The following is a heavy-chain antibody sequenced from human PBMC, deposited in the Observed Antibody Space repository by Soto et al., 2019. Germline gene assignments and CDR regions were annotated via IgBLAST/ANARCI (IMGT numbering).Heavy chain of an antibody. CDR1: GFTFSSYA. CDR3: AKDSDIVATIGGYFDY. CDR2: ISGSGGST. J-gene: IGHJ4*02. D-gene: IGHD5-12*01. Sequence: GGSLRLSCPASGFTFSSYAMSWVRQAPGKGLEWVSAISGSGGSTYYADSVKGRFTISRDNSNNTLYLQMNSLRAEDTAVYYGAKDSDIVATIGGYFDYWGQGTLVTVSS. V-gene: IGHV3-23*01.